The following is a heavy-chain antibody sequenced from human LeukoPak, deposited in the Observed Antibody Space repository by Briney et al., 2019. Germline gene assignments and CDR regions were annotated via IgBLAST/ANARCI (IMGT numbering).Heavy chain of an antibody. V-gene: IGHV1-2*02. CDR2: INPNSGST. Sequence: ASVKVSCKASGYTFTGYYMHWVRQAPGQGFEWMGWINPNSGSTNYAQKFQGRVTMTRDTSISSAYMELSRLRSDDTAVYYCAPLEYCSGGSCYNGNWGQGTLVTVSS. CDR3: APLEYCSGGSCYNGN. J-gene: IGHJ4*02. CDR1: GYTFTGYY. D-gene: IGHD2-15*01.